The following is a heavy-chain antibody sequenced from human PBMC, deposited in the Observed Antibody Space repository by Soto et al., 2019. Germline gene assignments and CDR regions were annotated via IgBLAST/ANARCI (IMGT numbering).Heavy chain of an antibody. J-gene: IGHJ3*02. CDR2: ISASSSSI. V-gene: IGHV3-21*01. Sequence: DVQLVESGGGLGKPGGSLRLSCAASGFNFITFSMNWVRQAPGKGLEWVSSISASSSSIYYAESVKGRFTVSRDNAKNSLYLQMNSLTAEDTALYYCVRDAYNRDAFDIWCQGTTVTVSS. CDR3: VRDAYNRDAFDI. CDR1: GFNFITFS. D-gene: IGHD1-20*01.